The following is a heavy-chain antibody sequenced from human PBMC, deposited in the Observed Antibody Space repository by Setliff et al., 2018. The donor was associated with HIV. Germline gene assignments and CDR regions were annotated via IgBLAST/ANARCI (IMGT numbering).Heavy chain of an antibody. CDR3: ASLPGYCSSTGCQGYFDY. J-gene: IGHJ4*02. D-gene: IGHD2-2*01. V-gene: IGHV4-39*01. CDR1: GGSISSSSYY. CDR2: IYYSGST. Sequence: SETLSLTCTVSGGSISSSSYYWGWIRQPPGKGLEWIGNIYYSGSTYYNPSLKSRVTISVATSKKQFSLQLSSVPASDTAVYYCASLPGYCSSTGCQGYFDYWGQGTMVTVSA.